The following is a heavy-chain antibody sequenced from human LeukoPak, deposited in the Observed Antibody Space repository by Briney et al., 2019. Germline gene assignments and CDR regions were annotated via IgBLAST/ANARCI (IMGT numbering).Heavy chain of an antibody. J-gene: IGHJ4*02. CDR3: VVLWERLGELFFDF. CDR2: YDPEVGET. V-gene: IGHV1-24*01. CDR1: GHTLSELS. Sequence: ASVKVSCKVSGHTLSELSMHWVRQAPGKGPEWMGGYDPEVGETIYPQKFQRRVTMTEDTSTDTAYMELSSLRSEDTAVYYCVVLWERLGELFFDFWGQGTLVTVSS. D-gene: IGHD1-26*01.